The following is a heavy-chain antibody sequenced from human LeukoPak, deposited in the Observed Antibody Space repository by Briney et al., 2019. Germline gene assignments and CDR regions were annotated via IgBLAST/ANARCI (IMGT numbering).Heavy chain of an antibody. CDR3: ARAARITIFSPASYYFDY. D-gene: IGHD3-9*01. J-gene: IGHJ4*02. CDR1: GGSISSSSYY. CDR2: INHSGST. V-gene: IGHV4-39*07. Sequence: SSETLSPTCTVSGGSISSSSYYWGWIRQPPGKGLEWIGEINHSGSTNYNPSLKSRVTISVDTSKNQFSLKLSSVTAADTAVYYCARAARITIFSPASYYFDYWGQGTLVTVSS.